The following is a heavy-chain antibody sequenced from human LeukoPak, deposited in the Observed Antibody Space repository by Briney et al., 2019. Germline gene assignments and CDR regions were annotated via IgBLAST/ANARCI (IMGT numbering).Heavy chain of an antibody. Sequence: GGSLRLSCAASGFTFSSYGMHWVRQAPGKGLEWVAFIRYDGSNKYYADSVKGRFTISRDNSKNTLYLQMNSLRAEDTAVYYCAKDKLGWVAAALYSTNWFDPWGQGTLVTVSS. CDR3: AKDKLGWVAAALYSTNWFDP. J-gene: IGHJ5*02. CDR1: GFTFSSYG. CDR2: IRYDGSNK. V-gene: IGHV3-30*02. D-gene: IGHD6-13*01.